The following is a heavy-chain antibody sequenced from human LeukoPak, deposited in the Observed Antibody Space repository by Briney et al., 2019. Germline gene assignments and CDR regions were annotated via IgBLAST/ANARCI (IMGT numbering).Heavy chain of an antibody. CDR2: IYHSGST. D-gene: IGHD3-10*01. Sequence: PSETLSLTCAVSGGSISSSNWWSGVRPPPGKGLEWIGEIYHSGSTNYNPSLKSRVTISVDKSKNQFSLKLSSVTAADTAVYYCATTYGSGSYYFDYWGQGTLVTVSS. CDR1: GGSISSSNW. J-gene: IGHJ4*02. V-gene: IGHV4-4*02. CDR3: ATTYGSGSYYFDY.